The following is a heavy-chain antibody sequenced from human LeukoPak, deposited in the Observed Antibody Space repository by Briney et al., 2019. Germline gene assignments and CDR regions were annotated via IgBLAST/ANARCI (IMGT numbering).Heavy chain of an antibody. Sequence: SETLSLTCAVSGGSISSGGYSWSWIRQPPGKGLEWIGYIYYSGSTYYNPSLKSRVTISVDTSKNQFSLKLCSVTAADTAVYYCARCDSSSFNWFDPWGQGTLVTVSS. CDR3: ARCDSSSFNWFDP. V-gene: IGHV4-30-4*07. J-gene: IGHJ5*02. CDR2: IYYSGST. D-gene: IGHD6-13*01. CDR1: GGSISSGGYS.